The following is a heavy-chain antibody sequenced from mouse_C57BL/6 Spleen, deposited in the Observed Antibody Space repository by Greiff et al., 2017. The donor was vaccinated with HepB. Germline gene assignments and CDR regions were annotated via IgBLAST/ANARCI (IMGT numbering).Heavy chain of an antibody. J-gene: IGHJ2*01. CDR3: ASGTAQEYYFDY. V-gene: IGHV1-76*01. CDR2: IYPGSGNT. Sequence: VQLVESGAELVRPGASVKLSCKASGYTFTDYYINWVKQRPGQGLEWIARIYPGSGNTYYNEKFKGKATLTAEKSSSTAYMQLSSLTSEDSAVYFCASGTAQEYYFDYWGQGTTLTVSS. D-gene: IGHD3-2*02. CDR1: GYTFTDYY.